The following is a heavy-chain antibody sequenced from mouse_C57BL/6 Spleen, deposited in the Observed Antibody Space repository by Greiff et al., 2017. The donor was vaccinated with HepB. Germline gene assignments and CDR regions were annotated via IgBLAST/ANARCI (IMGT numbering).Heavy chain of an antibody. CDR1: GYTFTSYW. D-gene: IGHD2-5*01. CDR2: IHPNSGST. V-gene: IGHV1-64*01. CDR3: ARWTIVNYFDY. Sequence: QVQLQQPGAELVKPGASVKLSCKASGYTFTSYWMHWVKQRPGQGLEWIGMIHPNSGSTNYNEKFKSKATLTVDKSSSTAYMQLSSLTSEDYAVYYCARWTIVNYFDYWGQGTTLTVSS. J-gene: IGHJ2*01.